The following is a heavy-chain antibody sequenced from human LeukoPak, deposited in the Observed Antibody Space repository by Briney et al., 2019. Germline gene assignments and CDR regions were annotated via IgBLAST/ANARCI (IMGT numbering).Heavy chain of an antibody. CDR1: GFTFSSYA. Sequence: GGSLRLSCAASGFTFSSYAMSWVRQAPGKGLEWVSAISGSGGSTYYADSVKSRFTISRDNSKNTLYLQMNSLGAEDTAVYYCAKDLYGDYYGFDPWGQGTLVTVSS. V-gene: IGHV3-23*01. D-gene: IGHD4-17*01. CDR2: ISGSGGST. J-gene: IGHJ5*02. CDR3: AKDLYGDYYGFDP.